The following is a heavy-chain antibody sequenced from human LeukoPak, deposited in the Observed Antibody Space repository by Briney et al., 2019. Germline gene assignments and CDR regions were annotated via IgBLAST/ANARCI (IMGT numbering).Heavy chain of an antibody. CDR3: ARARLDDGMDV. CDR1: GGSISSYY. CDR2: IYYSGST. V-gene: IGHV4-59*01. Sequence: PSETLSLTCTVSGGSISSYYWSWIRQPPGKGLEWIGYIYYSGSTNYSPSLKSRVTISVDTSKNQFSLKLSSVTAADTAVYYCARARLDDGMDVWGQGTMVTVSS. J-gene: IGHJ6*02. D-gene: IGHD1-1*01.